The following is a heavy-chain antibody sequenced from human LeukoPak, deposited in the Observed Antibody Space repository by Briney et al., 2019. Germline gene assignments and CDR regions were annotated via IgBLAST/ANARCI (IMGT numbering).Heavy chain of an antibody. Sequence: PGGSLRLSCAASGFTFSSYGMHWVRQAPGKGLEWVAFIRYDGSNKYYADSVKGRFTISRDNSKNTLYLQMNSLRAEDTAVYYCAKDLFIVAPDQDYWGQGTLVTVSS. CDR3: AKDLFIVAPDQDY. V-gene: IGHV3-30*02. J-gene: IGHJ4*02. CDR1: GFTFSSYG. D-gene: IGHD5-12*01. CDR2: IRYDGSNK.